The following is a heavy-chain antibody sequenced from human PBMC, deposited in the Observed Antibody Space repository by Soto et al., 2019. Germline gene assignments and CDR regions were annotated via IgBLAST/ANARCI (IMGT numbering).Heavy chain of an antibody. CDR2: IPQDGVDG. CDR1: GFTLSMYS. Sequence: SGGALKLSCEVSGFTLSMYSMSWVRQSPGKGLEWVAKIPQDGVDGHYADSVKGRFTISRDNGKNSLYLQLNNLRPEDTAVYYCARDHLILPAHDFFYGSDVWGRGATVTVSS. D-gene: IGHD2-21*02. J-gene: IGHJ6*02. V-gene: IGHV3-7*03. CDR3: ARDHLILPAHDFFYGSDV.